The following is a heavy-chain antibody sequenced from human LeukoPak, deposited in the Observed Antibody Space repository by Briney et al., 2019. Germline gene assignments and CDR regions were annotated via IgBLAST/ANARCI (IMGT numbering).Heavy chain of an antibody. J-gene: IGHJ3*02. CDR2: MNPNSGNT. CDR3: ARFSTTVSTLRAFDI. CDR1: GYTFTSYD. D-gene: IGHD4-17*01. Sequence: AAVKVSCKASGYTFTSYDINWVRQATGQGLGWMGWMNPNSGNTGYAQKFQGRVTMTRNTSISTAYMELSSLRSEDTAVYYCARFSTTVSTLRAFDIWGQGTMVTVSS. V-gene: IGHV1-8*01.